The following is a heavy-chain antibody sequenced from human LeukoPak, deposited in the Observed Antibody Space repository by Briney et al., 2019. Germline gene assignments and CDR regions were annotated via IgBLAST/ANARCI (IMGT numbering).Heavy chain of an antibody. D-gene: IGHD5-18*01. J-gene: IGHJ6*02. CDR3: ARDLGIQLWPLYYYYGMDV. CDR1: GYTFTSYG. CDR2: ISAYNGNT. V-gene: IGHV1-18*01. Sequence: GASVTVSCKASGYTFTSYGISWVRQAPGQGLEWMGWISAYNGNTNYAQKLQGRVTMTTDTSTSTAYMELRSLRSDDTAVYYCARDLGIQLWPLYYYYGMDVWGQGTTVTVSS.